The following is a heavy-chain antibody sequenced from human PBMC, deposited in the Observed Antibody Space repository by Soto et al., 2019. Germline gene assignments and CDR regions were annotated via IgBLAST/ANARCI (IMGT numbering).Heavy chain of an antibody. CDR3: ARDKRVRGIIPSHVFDM. V-gene: IGHV4-31*03. Sequence: QVQLQESGPGLVKPSQTLSLTCTVSGSSISSGDYSWNWIRQHPEKGLEWIGYIYYSGSTSYNPSLKSRVTISADTSKTQFSLRLSSLTAADTAVYYCARDKRVRGIIPSHVFDMWGQGTHVTVSS. CDR1: GSSISSGDYS. J-gene: IGHJ3*02. CDR2: IYYSGST. D-gene: IGHD3-10*01.